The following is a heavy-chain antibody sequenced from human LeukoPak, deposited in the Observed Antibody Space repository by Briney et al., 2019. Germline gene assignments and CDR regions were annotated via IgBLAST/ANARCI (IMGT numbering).Heavy chain of an antibody. Sequence: SETLSLTCTVSGGSISSGNYYWSWVRQPAGMGLEWIGRIYISGGTKDNPSLKSRVIILIDTSKNQFYLRLSSVTAADTAVYYCARVRRNSGNKYFDPWGQGTRVTVSS. J-gene: IGHJ5*02. CDR3: ARVRRNSGNKYFDP. CDR2: IYISGGT. D-gene: IGHD5-12*01. CDR1: GGSISSGNYY. V-gene: IGHV4-61*02.